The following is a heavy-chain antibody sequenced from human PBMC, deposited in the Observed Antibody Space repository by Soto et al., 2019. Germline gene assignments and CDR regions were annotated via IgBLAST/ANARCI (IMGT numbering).Heavy chain of an antibody. Sequence: QVQLVQSGAEVKKPGSSVKVSCKASGGTFSSYTISWLRQAPGQGLEWMGRIIPILGIANYAQKFQGRVTITADKSTSTAYMELSSLRSEDTAVYYCARDIAAAGTEGSFDLWGRGTLVTVSS. V-gene: IGHV1-69*08. CDR3: ARDIAAAGTEGSFDL. J-gene: IGHJ2*01. D-gene: IGHD6-13*01. CDR1: GGTFSSYT. CDR2: IIPILGIA.